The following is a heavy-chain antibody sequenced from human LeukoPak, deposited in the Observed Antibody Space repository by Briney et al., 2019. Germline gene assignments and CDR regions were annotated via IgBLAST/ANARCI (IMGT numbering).Heavy chain of an antibody. D-gene: IGHD3-9*01. Sequence: SETLSLTCAVYGGSFSGYYWSWIRQPPGKGLEWIGEINHSGSTNYNPSLKSRVTIPVDTSKNQFSLKLSSVTAADTAVYYCARGPLELRYFDWGKYYFDYWGQGTLVTVSS. J-gene: IGHJ4*02. V-gene: IGHV4-34*01. CDR2: INHSGST. CDR1: GGSFSGYY. CDR3: ARGPLELRYFDWGKYYFDY.